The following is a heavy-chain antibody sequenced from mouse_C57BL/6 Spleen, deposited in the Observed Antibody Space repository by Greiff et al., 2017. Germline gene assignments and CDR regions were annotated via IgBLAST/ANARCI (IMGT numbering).Heavy chain of an antibody. V-gene: IGHV14-1*01. CDR2: IDPEDGDT. J-gene: IGHJ4*01. D-gene: IGHD3-2*02. CDR3: TTRTAQATGAMDY. CDR1: GFNIKDYY. Sequence: EVKLQESGAELVRPGASVKLSCTASGFNIKDYYMHWVKQRPEQGLEWIGRIDPEDGDTEYAPKFQGKATMTADTSSNTAYLQLSSLTSEDTAVYYCTTRTAQATGAMDYWGQGTSVTVSS.